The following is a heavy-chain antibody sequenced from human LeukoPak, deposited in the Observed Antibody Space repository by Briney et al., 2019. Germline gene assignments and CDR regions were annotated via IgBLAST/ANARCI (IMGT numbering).Heavy chain of an antibody. J-gene: IGHJ4*02. V-gene: IGHV3-15*01. CDR3: PTIRGYSSSWPFDY. D-gene: IGHD6-13*01. CDR2: IKSKTDGGTT. CDR1: GFTFSSYG. Sequence: PGGSLRLSCAASGFTFSSYGMSWVRQAPGKGLEWIGRIKSKTDGGTTDYAAPVKGRFTIARDDSKNTLYLQMNSLKTEDTAVYYCPTIRGYSSSWPFDYWGQGILVTVSS.